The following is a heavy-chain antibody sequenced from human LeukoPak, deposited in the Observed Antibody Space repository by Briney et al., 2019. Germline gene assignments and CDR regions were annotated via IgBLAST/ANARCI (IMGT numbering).Heavy chain of an antibody. Sequence: GGSLRLSCAASGFTFSSYGMHWVRQAPGKGLELVAVIWYDGSNKYYADSVKGRFTISSDNSKNKLYLQMNRLRAEDTAVYYCARDGYYGSGSYGSYDAFDIWGQGTMVTVSS. CDR2: IWYDGSNK. D-gene: IGHD3-10*01. J-gene: IGHJ3*02. CDR1: GFTFSSYG. CDR3: ARDGYYGSGSYGSYDAFDI. V-gene: IGHV3-33*01.